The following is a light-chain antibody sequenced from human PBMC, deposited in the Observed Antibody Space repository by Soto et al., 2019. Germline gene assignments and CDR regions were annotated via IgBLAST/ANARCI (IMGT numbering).Light chain of an antibody. CDR1: ESVSYSY. CDR2: DAS. Sequence: EILSTQSQETMSLSPGERDTLSCGASESVSYSYVAWYQQKGGLANRLLIHDASTRASGITDRFSGSGSGTDFTLTIARLEPGDFAVYYCQPSGNSPQTFGQGTQVDIK. V-gene: IGKV3D-20*01. J-gene: IGKJ1*01. CDR3: QPSGNSPQT.